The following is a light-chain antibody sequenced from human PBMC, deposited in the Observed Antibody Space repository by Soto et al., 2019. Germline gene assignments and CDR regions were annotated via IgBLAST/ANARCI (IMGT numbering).Light chain of an antibody. V-gene: IGLV2-14*01. J-gene: IGLJ1*01. Sequence: QSFLTQPASVSGSPGQSITISCTGTSSDVGGYNYVSWYQQHPGKAPKLMIYEVSKWPSGVSDRFSGSMSGNTASLTISGLQAEDEADYYCSSYTSNSTPYVFGTGTKVTVL. CDR3: SSYTSNSTPYV. CDR2: EVS. CDR1: SSDVGGYNY.